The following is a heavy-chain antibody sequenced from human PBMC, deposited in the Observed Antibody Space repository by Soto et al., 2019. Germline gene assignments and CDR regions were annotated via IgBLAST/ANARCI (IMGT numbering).Heavy chain of an antibody. V-gene: IGHV3-23*01. CDR1: GFTFSSYA. CDR3: AKSLIDATALDRYSSGWPYYFDY. CDR2: ISGSGGST. Sequence: LRLSCAASGFTFSSYAMSWVRQAPGKGLEWVSAISGSGGSTYYADSVKGRFTISRDNSKNTLYLQMNSLRAEDTAVYYCAKSLIDATALDRYSSGWPYYFDYWGQGTLVTVSS. D-gene: IGHD6-19*01. J-gene: IGHJ4*02.